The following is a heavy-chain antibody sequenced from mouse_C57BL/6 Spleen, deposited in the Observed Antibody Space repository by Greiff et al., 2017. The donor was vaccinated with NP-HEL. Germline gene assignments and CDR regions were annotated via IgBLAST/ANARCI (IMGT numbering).Heavy chain of an antibody. Sequence: DVKLVESGGGLVKPGGSLKLSCAASGFTFSSYAMSWVRQTPEKRLEWVATISDGGSYTYYPANVKGRFTFSSDNAKNNLYLQLSHLKSEDTAMYYCAKAPVYYGYEAGAMDYWGQGTSVTVSS. J-gene: IGHJ4*01. CDR3: AKAPVYYGYEAGAMDY. CDR2: ISDGGSYT. CDR1: GFTFSSYA. D-gene: IGHD2-2*01. V-gene: IGHV5-4*03.